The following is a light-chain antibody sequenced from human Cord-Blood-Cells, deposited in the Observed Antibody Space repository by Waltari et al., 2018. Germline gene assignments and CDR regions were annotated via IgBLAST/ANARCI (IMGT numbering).Light chain of an antibody. Sequence: QSALTQPPSASGSPGQSVTISCTGTSSDVGGYNYVSWYQHHPRKAPKLMICEISKRPAVLPDRSAGSKSGTTSSLTVSGLQAEDEADYYRSSYAGINNWVFGGGTKLTVL. CDR3: SSYAGINNWV. CDR2: EIS. CDR1: SSDVGGYNY. J-gene: IGLJ3*02. V-gene: IGLV2-8*01.